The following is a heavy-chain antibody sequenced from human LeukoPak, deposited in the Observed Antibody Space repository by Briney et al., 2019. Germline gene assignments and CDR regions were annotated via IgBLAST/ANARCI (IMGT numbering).Heavy chain of an antibody. CDR1: GFTFSSYW. J-gene: IGHJ3*02. V-gene: IGHV3-7*01. D-gene: IGHD3-10*01. Sequence: PGGSLRLSCAASGFTFSSYWMSWVRQAPGKGLEWVANIKHDGSEKYYVDSVKGRFTISRDNVKNSLYLQMNSLRAEDTAVYYCARDSHPFYGSGSYRDAFDIWGQGTMVTVSS. CDR3: ARDSHPFYGSGSYRDAFDI. CDR2: IKHDGSEK.